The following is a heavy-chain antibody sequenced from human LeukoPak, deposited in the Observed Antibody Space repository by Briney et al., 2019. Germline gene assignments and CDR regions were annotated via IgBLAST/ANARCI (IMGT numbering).Heavy chain of an antibody. CDR3: ARARDYGGNMGPYYYGMDV. D-gene: IGHD4-23*01. J-gene: IGHJ6*02. CDR2: IYYSGST. Sequence: PSETLSLTCTVSGGSISSSSYYWGWIRQPPGKGLEWIGSIYYSGSTNYNPSLKSRVTISVDTSKNQFSLKLSSVTAADTAVYYCARARDYGGNMGPYYYGMDVWGQGTTVTVSS. V-gene: IGHV4-39*07. CDR1: GGSISSSSYY.